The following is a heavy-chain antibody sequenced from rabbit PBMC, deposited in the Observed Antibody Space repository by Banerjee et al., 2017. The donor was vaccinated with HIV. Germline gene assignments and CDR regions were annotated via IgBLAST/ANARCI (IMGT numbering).Heavy chain of an antibody. CDR2: IYGGSSGST. CDR1: GFSFSSNYW. D-gene: IGHD6-1*01. CDR3: ARDPAGYTGYDYVPYGMDL. J-gene: IGHJ6*01. Sequence: QEQLEESGGDLVKPEGSLTLTCAASGFSFSSNYWICWVRQAPGKGLEWIACIYGGSSGSTYYASWAKGRFTISKTSSTTVTLQMTSLTAADTATYFCARDPAGYTGYDYVPYGMDLWGQGTLVTVS. V-gene: IGHV1S45*01.